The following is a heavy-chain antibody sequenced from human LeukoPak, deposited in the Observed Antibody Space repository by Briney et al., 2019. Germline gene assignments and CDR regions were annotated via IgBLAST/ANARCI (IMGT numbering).Heavy chain of an antibody. CDR1: AFSLNAYN. J-gene: IGHJ4*02. CDR3: ARDLRYDYVWGSPPDY. V-gene: IGHV3-21*01. D-gene: IGHD3-16*01. CDR2: ISSSSSYI. Sequence: PGGSLRLSCAASAFSLNAYNMNWVRQAPGKGLEWVSSISSSSSYIYYADSVKGRFTISRDNAKNSLYLQMNSLRAEDTAVYYCARDLRYDYVWGSPPDYWGQGTLVTVSS.